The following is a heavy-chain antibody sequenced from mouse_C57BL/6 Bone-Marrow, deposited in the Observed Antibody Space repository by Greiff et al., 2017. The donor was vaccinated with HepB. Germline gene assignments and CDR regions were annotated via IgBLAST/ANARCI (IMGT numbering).Heavy chain of an antibody. CDR3: AREGPFTTVPYWYFDV. CDR1: GFTFSSYA. J-gene: IGHJ1*03. CDR2: ISDGGSYT. V-gene: IGHV5-4*01. D-gene: IGHD1-1*01. Sequence: EVMLVESGGGLVKPGGSLKLSCAASGFTFSSYAMSWVRQTPEKRLEWVATISDGGSYTYYPDNVKGRFTISRDNAKNNLYLQMSHLKSEDTAMYYCAREGPFTTVPYWYFDVWGTGTTVTVSS.